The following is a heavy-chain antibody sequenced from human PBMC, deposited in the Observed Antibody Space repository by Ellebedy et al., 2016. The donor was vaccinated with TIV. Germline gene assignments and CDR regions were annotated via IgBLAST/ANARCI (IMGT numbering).Heavy chain of an antibody. J-gene: IGHJ6*02. CDR2: ISSSSSYI. CDR1: GFTFSSYS. V-gene: IGHV3-21*01. CDR3: ARGVYYDSSGYYLGREEPNYYYGMDV. Sequence: GESLKISCAASGFTFSSYSMNWVRQAPGKGLEWVSSISSSSSYIYYADSVKGRFTISRDNAKNSLYLQMNSLRAEDTAVYYCARGVYYDSSGYYLGREEPNYYYGMDVWGQGTTVTVSS. D-gene: IGHD3-22*01.